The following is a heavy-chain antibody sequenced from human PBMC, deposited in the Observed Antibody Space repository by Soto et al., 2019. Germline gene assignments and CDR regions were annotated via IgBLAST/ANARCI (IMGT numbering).Heavy chain of an antibody. D-gene: IGHD5-12*01. CDR1: GGTFSSYT. CDR2: IIPILGIA. Sequence: GASVKVSCKASGGTFSSYTISWVRQAPGQGLERMGRIIPILGIANYAQKFQGRVTITADKSTSTAYMELSSLRSEDTAVYYCARDSGYDRDYWGQGTLVTVSS. V-gene: IGHV1-69*04. CDR3: ARDSGYDRDY. J-gene: IGHJ4*02.